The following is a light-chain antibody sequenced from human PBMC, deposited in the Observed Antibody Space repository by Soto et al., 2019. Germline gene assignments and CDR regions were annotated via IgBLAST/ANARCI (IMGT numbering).Light chain of an antibody. Sequence: IVLPQSPGTLSFSPGERSTLSCRASQSVGNNLAWYQQKPGQAPRLLIYGAYTRATGIPARFSGSGSGTDFTLTISSLQSEDFAVYYCQHYNYWPPKTFGQGTKVDIK. CDR2: GAY. CDR3: QHYNYWPPKT. CDR1: QSVGNN. J-gene: IGKJ1*01. V-gene: IGKV3-15*01.